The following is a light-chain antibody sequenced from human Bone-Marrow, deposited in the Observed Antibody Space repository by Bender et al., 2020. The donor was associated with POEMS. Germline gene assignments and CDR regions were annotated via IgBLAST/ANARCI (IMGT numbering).Light chain of an antibody. J-gene: IGLJ3*02. Sequence: QSVLTQPPSASGTPGQRVTIPCSGSTSNIGKNYVFWYQQLPGTAPKFLIYRNNQRPSGVPDRFSGSKSGTSASLAISGLRSEDEADYYCSSYAGSTKGVFGGGTRLTVL. CDR2: RNN. CDR3: SSYAGSTKGV. V-gene: IGLV1-47*01. CDR1: TSNIGKNY.